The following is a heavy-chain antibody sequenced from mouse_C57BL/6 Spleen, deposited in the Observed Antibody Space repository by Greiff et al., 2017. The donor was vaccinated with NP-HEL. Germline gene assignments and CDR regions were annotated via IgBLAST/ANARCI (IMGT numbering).Heavy chain of an antibody. CDR2: IDPSDSYT. D-gene: IGHD6-1*01. V-gene: IGHV1-69*01. J-gene: IGHJ3*01. CDR1: GYTFTSYW. Sequence: QVQLQQPGAELVMPGASVKLSCKPSGYTFTSYWMHWVKQRPGQGLEWIGEIDPSDSYTNYNQKFKGKSTLTVDKSSSTAYMQLSSLTSEDSAVYYCARSTLGFAYWGQGTLVTVSA. CDR3: ARSTLGFAY.